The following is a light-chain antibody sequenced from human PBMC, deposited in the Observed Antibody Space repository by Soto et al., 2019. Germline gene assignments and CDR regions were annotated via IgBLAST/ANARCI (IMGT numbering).Light chain of an antibody. CDR2: FNN. Sequence: QSVLTQPPSASGAPGQRVTISCSGSSSNIGINTVNWYHHLPGTAPKVVIYFNNERASGVPDRFSGSKSGTSASLAISGLQSEDEGDYYCATWDDKLTGGVFGGGTKLTVL. J-gene: IGLJ3*02. CDR1: SSNIGINT. CDR3: ATWDDKLTGGV. V-gene: IGLV1-44*01.